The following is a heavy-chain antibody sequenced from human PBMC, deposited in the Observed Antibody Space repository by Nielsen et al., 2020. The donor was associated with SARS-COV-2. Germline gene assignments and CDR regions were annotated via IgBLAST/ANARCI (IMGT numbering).Heavy chain of an antibody. CDR3: TLLQEHL. Sequence: GGSLRLSCAASGFTFDDYAMHWVRQAPGKGLEWVSGISWNSGSIGYAASVKGRFTISRDNAKNSLYLQMNSLHQGPIGLPPGTLLQEHLWG. V-gene: IGHV3-9*01. J-gene: IGHJ6*01. CDR2: ISWNSGSI. CDR1: GFTFDDYA.